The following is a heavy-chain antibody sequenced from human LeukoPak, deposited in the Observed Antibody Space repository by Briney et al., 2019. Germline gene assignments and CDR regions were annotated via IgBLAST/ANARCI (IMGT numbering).Heavy chain of an antibody. Sequence: PSETLSLTGTVSGGSISSYYWSWIRQPPGKGLEWIGYIYYSGSTNYNPSLKSRVTISVDTSKNQFSLKLSSVTAADTAVYYCARDRRDGYNYDFDYWGQGTLVTVSS. V-gene: IGHV4-59*12. CDR3: ARDRRDGYNYDFDY. CDR1: GGSISSYY. CDR2: IYYSGST. D-gene: IGHD5-24*01. J-gene: IGHJ4*02.